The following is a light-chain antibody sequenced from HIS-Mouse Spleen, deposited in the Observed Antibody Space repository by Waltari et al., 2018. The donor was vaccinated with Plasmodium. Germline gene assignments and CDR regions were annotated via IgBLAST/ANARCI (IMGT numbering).Light chain of an antibody. CDR1: SDINVGSYN. V-gene: IGLV5-37*01. CDR3: MIWPSNAAGV. CDR2: YYSDSDK. J-gene: IGLJ3*02. Sequence: QPVLTQPPSSSASPGESARLTCTLPSDINVGSYNIYWYQQKQGSPPRYLLYYYSDSDKGQGAGVPRRFSGSKYTSAKTRILLSSGLQSEDEADYYCMIWPSNAAGVFGGGTKLTVL.